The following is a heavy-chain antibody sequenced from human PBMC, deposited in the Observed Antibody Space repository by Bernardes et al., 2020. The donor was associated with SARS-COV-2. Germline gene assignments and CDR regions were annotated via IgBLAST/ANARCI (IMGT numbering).Heavy chain of an antibody. Sequence: GGSLRLSCAASGFTFDDYGMSWVRQAPGKGLEWVSGINWNGGSTGYADSVKGRFTISRDNAKNSLYLQMNSLRAEDTALYYCARLGATVTFYYYYYYMDVWGKGTTVTVSS. V-gene: IGHV3-20*04. CDR2: INWNGGST. D-gene: IGHD4-4*01. J-gene: IGHJ6*03. CDR1: GFTFDDYG. CDR3: ARLGATVTFYYYYYYMDV.